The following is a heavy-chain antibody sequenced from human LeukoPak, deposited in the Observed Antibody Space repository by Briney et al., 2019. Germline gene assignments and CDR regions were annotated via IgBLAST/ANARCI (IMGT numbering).Heavy chain of an antibody. CDR1: GGSFSGYY. D-gene: IGHD3-3*01. J-gene: IGHJ4*02. V-gene: IGHV4-34*01. CDR2: IYYSGNH. CDR3: GRCSNKLRFLEWLSRPGYYFDY. Sequence: ASDTLSLACAVYGGSFSGYYWSWIRQPPGKGLEWIGEIYYSGNHNYNPSLKSRVTISVETSKNQFSLKLSYVNAADHAVFYCGRCSNKLRFLEWLSRPGYYFDYWGQGTLVTVSS.